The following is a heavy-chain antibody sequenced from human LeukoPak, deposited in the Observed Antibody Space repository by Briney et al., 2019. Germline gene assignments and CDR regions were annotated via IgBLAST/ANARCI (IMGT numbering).Heavy chain of an antibody. CDR1: GYSISSGYY. V-gene: IGHV4-38-2*02. CDR2: IYHSGST. Sequence: PSETLSLTCTFSGYSISSGYYGGWIRQPPGKGLEWIGCIYHSGSTYYNPSLKSRVTISVDTPKNQFSLKLSSVTAADTAVYYCASSGESPAAIPPDLDYWGQGTLVTVSS. D-gene: IGHD2-21*02. J-gene: IGHJ4*02. CDR3: ASSGESPAAIPPDLDY.